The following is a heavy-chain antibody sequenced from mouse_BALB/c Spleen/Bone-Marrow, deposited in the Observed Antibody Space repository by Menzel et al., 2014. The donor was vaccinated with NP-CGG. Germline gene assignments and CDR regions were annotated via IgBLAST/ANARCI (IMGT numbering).Heavy chain of an antibody. V-gene: IGHV4-1*02. Sequence: EVQGVESGGGLVQPGGSLKLSSAASGFDFSRYWMSWVRQAPGKGLEWIGEINPDSSTINYTPSLKDKFIISRDNTKNTLYLQMSKVRSEDTALYYCARLSYYGRFAYWGQGTLVTVSA. J-gene: IGHJ3*01. CDR1: GFDFSRYW. D-gene: IGHD1-1*01. CDR2: INPDSSTI. CDR3: ARLSYYGRFAY.